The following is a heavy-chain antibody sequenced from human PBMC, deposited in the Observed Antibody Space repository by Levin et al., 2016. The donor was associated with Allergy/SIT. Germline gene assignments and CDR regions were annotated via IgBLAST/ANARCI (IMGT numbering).Heavy chain of an antibody. CDR3: TTDLQQQLVRDY. J-gene: IGHJ4*02. CDR2: IKSKTDGGTT. D-gene: IGHD6-13*01. CDR1: GFTFSNAW. Sequence: GGSLRLSCAASGFTFSNAWMSWVRQAPGKGLEWVGRIKSKTDGGTTDYAAPVKGRFTISRDDSKNTLYLQMNSLKTEDTAVYYCTTDLQQQLVRDYWGQGTLVTVSS. V-gene: IGHV3-15*01.